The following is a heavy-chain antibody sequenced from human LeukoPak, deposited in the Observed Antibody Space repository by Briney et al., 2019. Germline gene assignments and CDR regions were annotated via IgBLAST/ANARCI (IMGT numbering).Heavy chain of an antibody. V-gene: IGHV4-34*01. CDR3: ARYLRRGSWPLDY. CDR1: GFTFSSYW. D-gene: IGHD6-13*01. J-gene: IGHJ4*02. CDR2: INHSGST. Sequence: GSLRLSCAASGFTFSSYWMSWIRQPPGKGLEWIGEINHSGSTNYNPSLKSRVTISVDTSKNQFSLKLSSVTAADTAVYYCARYLRRGSWPLDYWGQGTLVTVSS.